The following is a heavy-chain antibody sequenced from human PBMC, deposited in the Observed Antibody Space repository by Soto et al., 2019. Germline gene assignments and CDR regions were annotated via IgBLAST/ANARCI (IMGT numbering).Heavy chain of an antibody. J-gene: IGHJ4*02. D-gene: IGHD2-15*01. CDR2: IVVGSGNT. Sequence: QMQLVQSGPEVKKPGTSVKVSCKASGFTFTSSAMQWGRQARGQRLEWIGWIVVGSGNTNYAQKLQERVTITRDMSTSTAYMELSSLRSADTAVYYCAAEIYCSGGSCYDYWGQGTLVTVSS. CDR1: GFTFTSSA. V-gene: IGHV1-58*02. CDR3: AAEIYCSGGSCYDY.